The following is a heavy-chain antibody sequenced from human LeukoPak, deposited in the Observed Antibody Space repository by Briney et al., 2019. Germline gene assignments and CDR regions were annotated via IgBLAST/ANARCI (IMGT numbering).Heavy chain of an antibody. Sequence: SETLSLTCAVYGGSFSGYYWSWIRQPPGKGLEWIGEINHSGSTNYNPSLRSRVTISVDTSKNQFSLKLSSVTAADTAVYYCASNVPDTAMVFDYWGQGTLVTVSS. CDR1: GGSFSGYY. CDR2: INHSGST. CDR3: ASNVPDTAMVFDY. J-gene: IGHJ4*02. V-gene: IGHV4-34*01. D-gene: IGHD5-18*01.